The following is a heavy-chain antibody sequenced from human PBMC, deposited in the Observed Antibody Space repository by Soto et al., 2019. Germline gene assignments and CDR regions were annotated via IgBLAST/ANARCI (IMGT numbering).Heavy chain of an antibody. J-gene: IGHJ5*02. V-gene: IGHV1-18*01. D-gene: IGHD5-12*01. Sequence: QVHLVQSGVEVKTPGASVKVSCQASGYTFFTYDISWVRQAPRQGLERMGWISTYSGDTKYAQKFQGRVTMTTDTYTTTAYLELRSLRSDATAVYYCARHHGPTTSENWFDPWGQGTLVTVSS. CDR1: GYTFFTYD. CDR2: ISTYSGDT. CDR3: ARHHGPTTSENWFDP.